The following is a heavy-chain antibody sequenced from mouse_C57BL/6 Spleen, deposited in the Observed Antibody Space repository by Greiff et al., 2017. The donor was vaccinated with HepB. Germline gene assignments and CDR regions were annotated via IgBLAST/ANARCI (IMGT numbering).Heavy chain of an antibody. CDR3: AGDYDDGSWFED. CDR1: GYTFTSYW. Sequence: QVQLQQPGAELVMPGASVKLSCKASGYTFTSYWMHWVKQRPGQGLEWIGEIDPSDSYTNYNQKFKGKSTLTVDKSSSTAYMQLSSLTSEDSAVYYCAGDYDDGSWFEDWWQGSLVIGAA. J-gene: IGHJ3*01. CDR2: IDPSDSYT. V-gene: IGHV1-69*01. D-gene: IGHD2-4*01.